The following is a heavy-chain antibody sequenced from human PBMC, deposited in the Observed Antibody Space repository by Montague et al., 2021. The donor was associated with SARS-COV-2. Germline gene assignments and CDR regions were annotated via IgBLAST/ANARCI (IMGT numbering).Heavy chain of an antibody. J-gene: IGHJ3*02. CDR3: ARRESGWLDAFDI. Sequence: SETLSLTCTVLGGSISSTSYYWDWFSQPPVTGREWIGGIHYSGTTYYNPSLKSQVTISVDTSKNQFSLKLRSVTVADTAIYYCARRESGWLDAFDIRGQGTMVTVSS. D-gene: IGHD6-19*01. CDR1: GGSISSTSYY. CDR2: IHYSGTT. V-gene: IGHV4-39*01.